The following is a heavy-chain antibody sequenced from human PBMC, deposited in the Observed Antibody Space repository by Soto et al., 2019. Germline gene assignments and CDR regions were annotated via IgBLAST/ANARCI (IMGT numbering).Heavy chain of an antibody. CDR1: GFTLRSYA. Sequence: GGSLRLSCAASGFTLRSYAMSWVRQAPGKGLEWVSAISGSGDSTYYADSVKGRFTISRDNSKNMLHLQMNSLRAEDTAVYYCAKEGGGTVMVFFDYWGQGTLVTVSS. CDR3: AKEGGGTVMVFFDY. CDR2: ISGSGDST. V-gene: IGHV3-23*01. D-gene: IGHD5-18*01. J-gene: IGHJ4*02.